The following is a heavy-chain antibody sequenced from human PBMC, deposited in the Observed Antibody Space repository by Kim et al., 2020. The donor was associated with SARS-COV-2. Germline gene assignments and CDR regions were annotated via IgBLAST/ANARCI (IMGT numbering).Heavy chain of an antibody. CDR3: ARERAATVNIYYYYGMDV. V-gene: IGHV1-69*04. J-gene: IGHJ6*02. Sequence: SVKVSCKASGGTFSSYTISWVRQAPGQGLEWMGRIIPILGIANYAQKFQGRVTITADKSTSTAYMELSSLRSEYTAVYYCARERAATVNIYYYYGMDVWGQGTTVTVSS. CDR2: IIPILGIA. D-gene: IGHD4-17*01. CDR1: GGTFSSYT.